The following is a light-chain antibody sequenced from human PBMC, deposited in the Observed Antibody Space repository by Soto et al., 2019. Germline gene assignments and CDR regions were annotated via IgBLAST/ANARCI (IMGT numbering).Light chain of an antibody. Sequence: QSAQTQPPSASGSPGQSVTDSCTGTSSDVGGYNYVSWYQQHPGKAPKLMIYEVSKRPSGVPDRFSGSKSGNTASLTVSGLQAEDEADYYCSSYAGSNNLVFGGATKLTVL. CDR1: SSDVGGYNY. CDR2: EVS. CDR3: SSYAGSNNLV. J-gene: IGLJ2*01. V-gene: IGLV2-8*01.